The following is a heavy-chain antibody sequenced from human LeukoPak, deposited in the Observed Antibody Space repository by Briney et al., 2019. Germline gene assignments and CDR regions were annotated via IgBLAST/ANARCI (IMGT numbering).Heavy chain of an antibody. CDR3: ARFDYYDGSRYFSGFDY. V-gene: IGHV4-59*01. Sequence: SETLSLTCTVSGGSIKTYYGTWVRQPPGKGLEWIGYIYYSGRTNYNPSLKSRVTISVDTSKNLFSLRLRSVTAADTAVYYCARFDYYDGSRYFSGFDYWGQGILVTVSS. J-gene: IGHJ4*02. CDR2: IYYSGRT. CDR1: GGSIKTYY. D-gene: IGHD3-22*01.